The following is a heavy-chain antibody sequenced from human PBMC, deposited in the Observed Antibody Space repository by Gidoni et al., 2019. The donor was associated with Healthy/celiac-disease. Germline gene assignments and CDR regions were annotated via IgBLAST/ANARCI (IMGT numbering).Heavy chain of an antibody. Sequence: QVQLVQSGAEVSNPVTSVKVSCKASGGSFSSCAISWVRQAPRQGLEWMGGMIPIVCTASYARKFQGKVTTTADESTSTAYMELSSLRAEDTAVYYCARGGYYDSSGYFYYYGMAVWGQGTTVTVSS. CDR2: MIPIVCTA. J-gene: IGHJ6*02. D-gene: IGHD3-22*01. CDR1: GGSFSSCA. CDR3: ARGGYYDSSGYFYYYGMAV. V-gene: IGHV1-69*01.